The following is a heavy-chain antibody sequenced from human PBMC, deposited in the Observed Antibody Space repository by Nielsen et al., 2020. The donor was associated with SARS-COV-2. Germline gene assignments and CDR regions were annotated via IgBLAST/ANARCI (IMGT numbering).Heavy chain of an antibody. V-gene: IGHV4-31*03. CDR1: GGSISSGGYY. J-gene: IGHJ4*02. D-gene: IGHD4-17*01. CDR2: IYYSGST. CDR3: ARDGGETTSLDY. Sequence: SETLSLTCTVSGGSISSGGYYWSWIRQHPGKGLEWIGYIYYSGSTYYNPSLKSRVTISVDTSKNQFSLKLSSVTAADTAMYYCARDGGETTSLDYWGQGTLVTVSS.